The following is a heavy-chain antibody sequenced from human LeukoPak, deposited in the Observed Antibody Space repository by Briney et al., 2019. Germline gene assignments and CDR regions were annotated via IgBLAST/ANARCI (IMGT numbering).Heavy chain of an antibody. V-gene: IGHV3-53*01. CDR2: IYSGGST. J-gene: IGHJ4*02. CDR3: ARGRGSSWYLAY. CDR1: GFTVSSNY. D-gene: IGHD6-13*01. Sequence: GGSLRLSCAASGFTVSSNYMNWVRQAPGKGLEWVSIIYSGGSTYYADSVKGRFTISRDNSKNTLYLQMNSLRAEDTALYYCARGRGSSWYLAYWGQGTLVTVSS.